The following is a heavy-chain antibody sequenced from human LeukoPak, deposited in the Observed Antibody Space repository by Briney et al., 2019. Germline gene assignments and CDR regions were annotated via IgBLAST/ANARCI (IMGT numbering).Heavy chain of an antibody. CDR3: ARGGDIVAARGLDY. Sequence: SETLSLTCTVSGGSISGSDYYWTWIRQPPGKGLEWIASIYYSGSTNYNPSLKSRVTISVDTSKNQFSLKLSSVTAADTAVYYCARGGDIVAARGLDYWGQGTLVTVSS. CDR1: GGSISGSDYY. J-gene: IGHJ4*02. D-gene: IGHD5-12*01. CDR2: IYYSGST. V-gene: IGHV4-61*08.